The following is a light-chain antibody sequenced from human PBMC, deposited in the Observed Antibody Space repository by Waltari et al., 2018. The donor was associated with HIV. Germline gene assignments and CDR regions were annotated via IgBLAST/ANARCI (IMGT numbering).Light chain of an antibody. CDR3: LLSLNGSRR. CDR2: APQ. Sequence: QALVTQDPSLTVPPGGTTILTCSSATGSFTAPHYAYWFQQTPAQPPRTLIYAPQKRIYWTPERFSDFLLGGKAVLTFPGAQPEDEADYFCLLSLNGSRRFGGGTKVTVL. V-gene: IGLV7-46*01. CDR1: TGSFTAPHY. J-gene: IGLJ2*01.